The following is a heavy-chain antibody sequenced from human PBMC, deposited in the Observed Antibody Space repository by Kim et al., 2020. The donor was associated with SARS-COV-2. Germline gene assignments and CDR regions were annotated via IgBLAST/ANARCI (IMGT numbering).Heavy chain of an antibody. V-gene: IGHV1-18*01. J-gene: IGHJ6*03. CDR3: AIAARPDYYMDV. Sequence: NYAQKLQGRVTMTTDTSTRAAYMELRSLRSDDTAVYYCAIAARPDYYMDVWGKGTTVTVSS. D-gene: IGHD6-6*01.